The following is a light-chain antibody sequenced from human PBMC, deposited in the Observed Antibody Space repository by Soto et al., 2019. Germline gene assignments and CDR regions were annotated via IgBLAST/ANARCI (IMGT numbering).Light chain of an antibody. J-gene: IGKJ4*01. CDR1: QSTRPG. Sequence: DIPMTQSPSTLSASVGDRVTITCRASQSTRPGVAWYQQKPGKAPKLLIYDASTLESGVPSRFSGSGSGTEFTLTISSLQSDDFATYYCQQYNSYSAITFGGGTRVE. CDR3: QQYNSYSAIT. V-gene: IGKV1-5*01. CDR2: DAS.